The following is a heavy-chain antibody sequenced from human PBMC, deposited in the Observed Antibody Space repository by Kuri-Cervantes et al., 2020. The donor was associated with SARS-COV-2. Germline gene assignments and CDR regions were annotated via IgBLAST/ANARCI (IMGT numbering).Heavy chain of an antibody. V-gene: IGHV3-7*03. CDR2: IKKDGSEK. Sequence: GESLKISCAASGFSFSTYWMSWVRQAPGKGLEWVANIKKDGSEKYYVDSVKGRFTISRDNAKNSLYLQMNSLRSEDTAVYYCASGYILTGYYMAHYYYYGMDVWGQGTTVTVSS. D-gene: IGHD3-9*01. CDR1: GFSFSTYW. J-gene: IGHJ6*02. CDR3: ASGYILTGYYMAHYYYYGMDV.